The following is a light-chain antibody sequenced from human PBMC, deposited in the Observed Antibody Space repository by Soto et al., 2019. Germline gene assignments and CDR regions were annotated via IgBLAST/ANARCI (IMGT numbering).Light chain of an antibody. CDR3: QQYNSWPIT. CDR2: GAS. Sequence: EIVMTQSPATLSVSPGESATLSCRASQSINRDLAWYVQKPGQAPRRVIYGASPWATGVPPRFTGSGSGTDFTRTISGLQSEDVAVDYCQQYNSWPITFRQGTKVDIK. CDR1: QSINRD. V-gene: IGKV3D-15*01. J-gene: IGKJ1*01.